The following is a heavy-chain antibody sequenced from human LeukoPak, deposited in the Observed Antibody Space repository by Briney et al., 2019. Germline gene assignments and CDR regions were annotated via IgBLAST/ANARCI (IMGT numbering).Heavy chain of an antibody. J-gene: IGHJ4*02. D-gene: IGHD6-13*01. V-gene: IGHV3-30*18. CDR2: ISYDGSNK. Sequence: GGSLRLSCAASGFTFSSYAMHWVRQAPGKGLEWVAVISYDGSNKYYADSVKGRFTISRDNSKNTLYLQMNSLRAEDTAVYYCAKDPHRGYSSSWYYFDYWGQGTLVTVSS. CDR1: GFTFSSYA. CDR3: AKDPHRGYSSSWYYFDY.